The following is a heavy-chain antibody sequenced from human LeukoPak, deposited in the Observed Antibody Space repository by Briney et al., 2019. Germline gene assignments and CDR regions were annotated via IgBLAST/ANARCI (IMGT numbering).Heavy chain of an antibody. CDR1: GFTFSSYS. V-gene: IGHV3-21*04. J-gene: IGHJ3*02. D-gene: IGHD3-10*01. Sequence: SGGSLRLSCAASGFTFSSYSMSWVRQAPGKGLEWVSSISSSSSYIYYADSVKGRFTISRDNAKNSLYLQMNSLRAEDTAIYYCARYYDSGASRGPKKTFDIWGQGTMVTVSS. CDR2: ISSSSSYI. CDR3: ARYYDSGASRGPKKTFDI.